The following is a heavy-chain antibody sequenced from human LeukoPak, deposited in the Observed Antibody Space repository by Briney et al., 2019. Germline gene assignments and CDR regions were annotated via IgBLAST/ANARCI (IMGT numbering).Heavy chain of an antibody. V-gene: IGHV3-30-3*01. Sequence: GGSLRLSCAASGFTFSSYAMHWVRQAPGKGLEWVAVISYDGSNKYYADSVKGRFTISRDNSKNTLYLQMNSLRTEDTAVYYCVKDRGTRDGYNYDLDYWGQGTLVTVSS. J-gene: IGHJ4*02. CDR3: VKDRGTRDGYNYDLDY. D-gene: IGHD5-24*01. CDR2: ISYDGSNK. CDR1: GFTFSSYA.